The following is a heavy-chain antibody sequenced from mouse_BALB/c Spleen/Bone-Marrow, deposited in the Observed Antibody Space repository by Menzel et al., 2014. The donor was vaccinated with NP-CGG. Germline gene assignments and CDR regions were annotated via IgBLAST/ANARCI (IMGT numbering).Heavy chain of an antibody. D-gene: IGHD2-1*01. V-gene: IGHV5-6-3*01. CDR2: INSNGGST. CDR3: VRGNYGNYVDYFDF. CDR1: GFTFSNYG. J-gene: IGHJ2*01. Sequence: EVHLVESGGGLVQPGGSLKLSCAASGFTFSNYGMPWVRQTPDKRLELVATINSNGGSTYYPDSVKGRFTISRDTAKNTLYLQMSSLKSEGTAMYYCVRGNYGNYVDYFDFWGQGTTLTVSS.